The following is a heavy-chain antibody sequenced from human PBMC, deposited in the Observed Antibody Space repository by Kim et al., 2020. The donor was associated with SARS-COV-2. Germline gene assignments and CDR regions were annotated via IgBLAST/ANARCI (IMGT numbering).Heavy chain of an antibody. CDR3: ARDSSGWSLDY. D-gene: IGHD6-19*01. CDR1: GFTFSSYA. J-gene: IGHJ4*02. V-gene: IGHV3-30*04. Sequence: LSLTCAASGFTFSSYAMHWVRQAPGKGLEWVAVISYDGSNKYYADSVKGRFTISRDNSKNTLYLQMNSLRAEDTAVYYCARDSSGWSLDYWGQGTLVTVSS. CDR2: ISYDGSNK.